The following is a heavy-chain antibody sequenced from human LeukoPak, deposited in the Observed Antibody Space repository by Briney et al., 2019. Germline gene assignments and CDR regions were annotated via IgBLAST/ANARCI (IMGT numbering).Heavy chain of an antibody. CDR3: ARAYLIDY. CDR2: IKQDGSEK. V-gene: IGHV3-7*04. Sequence: GGSLRLSCAASGFTFSNYWMNWVRQAPGKGLEWVANIKQDGSEKNYVDSVKGRFTISRDNAKNSLYLQMNSLRAEDTAVYYCARAYLIDYWGQGILVTVSS. CDR1: GFTFSNYW. D-gene: IGHD2-2*02. J-gene: IGHJ4*02.